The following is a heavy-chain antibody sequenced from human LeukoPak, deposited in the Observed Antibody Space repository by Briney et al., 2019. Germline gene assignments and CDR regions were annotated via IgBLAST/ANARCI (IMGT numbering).Heavy chain of an antibody. D-gene: IGHD1-7*01. CDR1: GYTFTGHN. V-gene: IGHV1-2*06. CDR2: INPNSGGT. CDR3: ARVYLSITGATDGVFDY. J-gene: IGHJ4*02. Sequence: ASVKVSCKASGYTFTGHNMHWVRQAPGQGLEWMGRINPNSGGTNYAQKFQGRVTMTRDTSISTAYMELSRLRSDDTAVYYCARVYLSITGATDGVFDYWGQGSLVTVSS.